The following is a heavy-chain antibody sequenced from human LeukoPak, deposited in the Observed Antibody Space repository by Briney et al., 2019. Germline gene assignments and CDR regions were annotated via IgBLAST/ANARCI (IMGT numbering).Heavy chain of an antibody. V-gene: IGHV3-48*01. J-gene: IGHJ4*02. CDR1: GFTFSSYS. CDR3: ARVEHRITMVRGVFDY. Sequence: GGSLRLSCAASGFTFSSYSMNWVRQAPGKGLEWVSYISSSSSTIYYADSVKGRFTISRDNAKNTLYLQMNSLRAEDTAVYYCARVEHRITMVRGVFDYWGQGTLVTVSS. CDR2: ISSSSSTI. D-gene: IGHD3-10*01.